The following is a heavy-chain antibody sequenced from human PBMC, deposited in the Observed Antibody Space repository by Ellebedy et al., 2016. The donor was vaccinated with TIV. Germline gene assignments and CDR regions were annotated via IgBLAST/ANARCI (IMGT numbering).Heavy chain of an antibody. CDR2: IYSGGST. CDR1: GFTVISNY. CDR3: ARGPRDPAIYDGMDV. J-gene: IGHJ6*02. Sequence: PGGSLRLSCAASGFTVISNYMSWVRQAPGKGLEWVSVIYSGGSTYYADSVKGRFTITRDNSKNTLYLQMNSLRAEDTAVYYCARGPRDPAIYDGMDVWGQGTTVTVSS. V-gene: IGHV3-53*01. D-gene: IGHD5-18*01.